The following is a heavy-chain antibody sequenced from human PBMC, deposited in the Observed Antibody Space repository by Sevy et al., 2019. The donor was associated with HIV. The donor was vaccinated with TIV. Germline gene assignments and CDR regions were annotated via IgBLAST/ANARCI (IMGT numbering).Heavy chain of an antibody. CDR2: MKEDGSDK. D-gene: IGHD5-18*01. CDR3: VREGVGGYSYSLDC. J-gene: IGHJ4*02. CDR1: GFTFSVYW. Sequence: GGSLRLSCAASGFTFSVYWMSWVRQAPGKGLEWVATMKEDGSDKDYVDSVKCRFTISRDNAKNSLYLQMNSLRAEDTAVYYCVREGVGGYSYSLDCWGQGTLVTVSS. V-gene: IGHV3-7*01.